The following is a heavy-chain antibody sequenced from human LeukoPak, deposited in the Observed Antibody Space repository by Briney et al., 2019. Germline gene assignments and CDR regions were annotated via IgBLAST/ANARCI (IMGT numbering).Heavy chain of an antibody. V-gene: IGHV3-30*18. J-gene: IGHJ5*02. Sequence: GGSLRLSCAASGFTFSSYGMHWVRQAPGKGLEWVAVISYDGSNKYYADSVKGRFTISRGNSKNTLYLQMNSLRAEDTAVYYCAKDQGSGANWFDPWGQGTLVTVSS. D-gene: IGHD6-19*01. CDR2: ISYDGSNK. CDR1: GFTFSSYG. CDR3: AKDQGSGANWFDP.